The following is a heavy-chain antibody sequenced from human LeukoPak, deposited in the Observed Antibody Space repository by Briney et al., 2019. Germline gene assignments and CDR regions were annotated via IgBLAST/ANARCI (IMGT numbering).Heavy chain of an antibody. D-gene: IGHD6-13*01. CDR2: ISGSGGST. Sequence: GGSLRLSCAASGFTFGSYAMSWVRQAPGKGLEWVSAISGSGGSTYYADSVKGRFTISRDNSKNTLYLQMNSLRAEDTAVYYCAKGDSSSYYYYGMDVWGQGTTVTVSS. CDR3: AKGDSSSYYYYGMDV. CDR1: GFTFGSYA. J-gene: IGHJ6*02. V-gene: IGHV3-23*01.